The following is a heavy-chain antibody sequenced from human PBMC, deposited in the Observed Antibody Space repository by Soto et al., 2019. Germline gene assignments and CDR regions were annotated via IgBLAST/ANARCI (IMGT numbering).Heavy chain of an antibody. J-gene: IGHJ6*03. CDR1: GFTFSSYN. D-gene: IGHD4-17*01. CDR3: AGGGINFGDYRSMDV. V-gene: IGHV3-21*01. Sequence: EVQLVESGGGLVKPGGSLRLSCAASGFTFSSYNMNWVRQAPGKGLEWVSSLSSSSTYIYYADSVKGRFTISRDNAKKSLYRKMNSLGAEDRAVYYCAGGGINFGDYRSMDVWGKGTTVTASS. CDR2: LSSSSTYI.